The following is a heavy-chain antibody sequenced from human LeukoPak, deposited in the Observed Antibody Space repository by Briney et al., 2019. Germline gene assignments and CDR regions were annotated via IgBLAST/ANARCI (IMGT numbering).Heavy chain of an antibody. J-gene: IGHJ4*02. Sequence: GGSLRLSCVASGLAFSSYSMHWVRQAPGKGLEWVGVISYDGSDEYCTDSVKGRFTISRDNSKNTVYLQMNSLRADDTAVYYCARDFTPEWFDIHWGQGTLVTVS. CDR2: ISYDGSDE. CDR3: ARDFTPEWFDIH. D-gene: IGHD3-3*01. CDR1: GLAFSSYS. V-gene: IGHV3-30*04.